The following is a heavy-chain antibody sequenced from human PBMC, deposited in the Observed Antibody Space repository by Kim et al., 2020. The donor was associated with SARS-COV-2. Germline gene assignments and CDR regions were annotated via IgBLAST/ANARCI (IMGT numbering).Heavy chain of an antibody. D-gene: IGHD3-10*01. Sequence: GGSLRLSCAASGFTFSSYGIHWVRQAPGKGLEWVAVISYDGSNKYYADSVKGRFTISRDNSKNTLYLQMNSLRAEDTAVYYCAAYGYYYYGMDVWGQGTTVTVSS. CDR3: AAYGYYYYGMDV. CDR1: GFTFSSYG. V-gene: IGHV3-30*03. J-gene: IGHJ6*02. CDR2: ISYDGSNK.